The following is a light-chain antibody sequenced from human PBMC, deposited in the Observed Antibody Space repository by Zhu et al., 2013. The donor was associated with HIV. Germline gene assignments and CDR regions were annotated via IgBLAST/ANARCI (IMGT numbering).Light chain of an antibody. V-gene: IGKV1-9*01. CDR2: GAS. J-gene: IGKJ3*01. CDR3: QHVNNNAA. Sequence: DIQLTQSPSFLSASVGDRVTIACRASQDIGKYLAWYQQKSGRAPELLIYGASTLQSGVPSRFGGRGSGTEFTLTIDSLQPEDFATYYCQHVNNNAAFGPGTNLDV. CDR1: QDIGKY.